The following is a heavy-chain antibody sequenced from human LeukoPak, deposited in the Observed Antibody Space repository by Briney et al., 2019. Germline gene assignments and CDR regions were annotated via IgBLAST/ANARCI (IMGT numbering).Heavy chain of an antibody. D-gene: IGHD6-6*01. CDR3: ATSIAARPGYYYGMDV. CDR1: GYTFTGYY. J-gene: IGHJ6*02. V-gene: IGHV1-2*02. Sequence: ASVKVSCKASGYTFTGYYMHWVRQAPGQGLEWMGWINPNSGGTNYAQKFQGRVTMTRDTSISTAYMELSRLRSDDTAVYYCATSIAARPGYYYGMDVWGQGTTVTVSS. CDR2: INPNSGGT.